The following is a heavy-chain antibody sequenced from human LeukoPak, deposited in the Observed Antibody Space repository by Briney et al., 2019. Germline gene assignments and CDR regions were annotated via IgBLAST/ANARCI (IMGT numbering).Heavy chain of an antibody. V-gene: IGHV3-7*01. Sequence: GGSLRVSCAASGFSFSSYWMSWVRQAPGKGLEWVANINPDGSNMLYVDSVKGRFTISRDNAKNSLYLQMNNLRAEDTAVYFCVSGFLQWLYWGQGTLVTVSS. CDR2: INPDGSNM. D-gene: IGHD3-3*01. CDR1: GFSFSSYW. CDR3: VSGFLQWLY. J-gene: IGHJ4*02.